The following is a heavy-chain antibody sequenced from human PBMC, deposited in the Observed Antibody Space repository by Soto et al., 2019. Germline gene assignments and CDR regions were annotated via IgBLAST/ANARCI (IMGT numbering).Heavy chain of an antibody. Sequence: EVQLVESGGGLVQPGGSLRLSCAASGFTFSRYAMNWVRQAPGKGLEWVSYINHDSGTIYYADSVKGRFTISRDNANNLPSLQMNSLRAEATAVYYCARDRGYTGYDFAYWGQGTLVTVSS. D-gene: IGHD5-12*01. J-gene: IGHJ4*02. V-gene: IGHV3-48*01. CDR3: ARDRGYTGYDFAY. CDR2: INHDSGTI. CDR1: GFTFSRYA.